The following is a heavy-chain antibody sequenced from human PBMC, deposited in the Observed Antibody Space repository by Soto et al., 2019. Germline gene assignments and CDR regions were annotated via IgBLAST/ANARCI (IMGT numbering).Heavy chain of an antibody. CDR1: GYSFTSYW. J-gene: IGHJ6*02. D-gene: IGHD6-13*01. CDR3: AIAYSSSYYYYGMDV. CDR2: IYPGDSDT. Sequence: GESLKISCKGSGYSFTSYWIGWVRQMPGKGLEWMGIIYPGDSDTRYSPSFQGQVTISADKSISTAYLQWSSLKASDTAMYYCAIAYSSSYYYYGMDVWGQGTTVTVSS. V-gene: IGHV5-51*01.